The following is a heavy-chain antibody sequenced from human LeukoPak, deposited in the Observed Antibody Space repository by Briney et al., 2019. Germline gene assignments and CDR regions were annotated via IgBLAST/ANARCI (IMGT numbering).Heavy chain of an antibody. CDR3: ARVLDVLVPAAILDY. Sequence: GGPLRLSCAASGFTFSSYAMSWVRQAPGKGLEWVSAISGSGGSTYYADSVKGRFTISRDNSKNTLYLQMNSLRAEDTAVYYCARVLDVLVPAAILDYWGQGTLVTVSS. CDR1: GFTFSSYA. CDR2: ISGSGGST. J-gene: IGHJ4*02. D-gene: IGHD2-2*02. V-gene: IGHV3-23*01.